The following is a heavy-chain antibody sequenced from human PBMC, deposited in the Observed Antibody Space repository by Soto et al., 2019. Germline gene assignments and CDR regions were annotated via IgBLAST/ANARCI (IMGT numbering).Heavy chain of an antibody. D-gene: IGHD2-15*01. V-gene: IGHV3-23*01. CDR1: GFTFSSYA. CDR3: AKKFAEEVVLDY. CDR2: ISGSGGST. J-gene: IGHJ4*02. Sequence: LRLSCAASGFTFSSYAMSWVRQAPGKGLEWVSAISGSGGSTYYADSVKGRFTISRDNSKNTLYLQMNSLRAEDTAVYYCAKKFAEEVVLDYWGQGTLVTVSS.